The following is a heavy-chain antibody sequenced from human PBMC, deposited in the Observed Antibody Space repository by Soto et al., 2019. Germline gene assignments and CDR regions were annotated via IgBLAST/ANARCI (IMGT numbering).Heavy chain of an antibody. D-gene: IGHD3-10*01. J-gene: IGHJ6*02. CDR1: GYTFTSYA. Sequence: GASVRVSCKASGYTFTSYAMHWVRQAPGQRLEWMGWINAGNGNTKYSQKFQGRVTITRDTSASTAYMELSSLRSDDTAVYYCARDMVRGVIIPPNGYYYYGMDVWGQGTTVTVSS. V-gene: IGHV1-3*01. CDR2: INAGNGNT. CDR3: ARDMVRGVIIPPNGYYYYGMDV.